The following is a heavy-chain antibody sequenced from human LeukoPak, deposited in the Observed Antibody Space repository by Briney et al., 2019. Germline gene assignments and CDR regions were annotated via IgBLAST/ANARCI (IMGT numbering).Heavy chain of an antibody. D-gene: IGHD3-22*01. CDR3: ARPYYYDSRIDP. CDR1: GGSISSGDYY. CDR2: MYYSGNT. Sequence: NTSETLSLTCTVSGGSISSGDYYWSWIRQPPGKGLEWIAYMYYSGNTYYNPSLKSRVTMSADTSKNQLSLKLSSVTAADTAVYYCARPYYYDSRIDPWARESWSPSSQ. V-gene: IGHV4-30-4*01. J-gene: IGHJ5*02.